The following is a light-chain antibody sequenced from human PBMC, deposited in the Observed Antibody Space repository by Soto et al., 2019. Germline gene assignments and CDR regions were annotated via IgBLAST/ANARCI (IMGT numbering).Light chain of an antibody. J-gene: IGKJ1*01. V-gene: IGKV1-5*03. Sequence: DIQMTQSPSTLSGSVGDRVTITCRASQTISSWLAWYQQKPGKAPKLLIYKASTLKSGVPSRFSGSGSGTEFTLTISSLQPDDFATYYCQHYNVYPWTFGQGTKVDI. CDR1: QTISSW. CDR2: KAS. CDR3: QHYNVYPWT.